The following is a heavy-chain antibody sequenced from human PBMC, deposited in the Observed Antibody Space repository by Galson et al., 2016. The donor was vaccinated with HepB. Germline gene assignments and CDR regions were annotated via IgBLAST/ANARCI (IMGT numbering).Heavy chain of an antibody. J-gene: IGHJ4*02. CDR3: AKDTAPGHTYGYFDS. D-gene: IGHD1-14*01. CDR1: GFTFSNYA. V-gene: IGHV3-23*01. Sequence: SLRLSCAASGFTFSNYAMSWVRQAPGKGLEWVSGISSSGDSTYYADSVKSRVAISRDNSKDTLYLEMNSLRDGDTTFYYCAKDTAPGHTYGYFDSWGQGTLVTVSS. CDR2: ISSSGDST.